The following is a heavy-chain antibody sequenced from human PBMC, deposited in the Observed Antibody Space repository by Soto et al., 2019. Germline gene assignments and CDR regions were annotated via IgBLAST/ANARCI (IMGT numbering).Heavy chain of an antibody. CDR1: GIPVSSNY. CDR3: ARDGPYYYASRMDV. CDR2: LHSGGDT. V-gene: IGHV3-53*04. J-gene: IGHJ6*02. D-gene: IGHD3-10*01. Sequence: EVQLVESGGGLVQPGGSLRLSCAASGIPVSSNYMTWVRQAPGKGREWVSVLHSGGDTYYANSVKGRFTISRHDSTNTLFLQMNSLTAEDTAVYYCARDGPYYYASRMDVWGQGTTVTVSS.